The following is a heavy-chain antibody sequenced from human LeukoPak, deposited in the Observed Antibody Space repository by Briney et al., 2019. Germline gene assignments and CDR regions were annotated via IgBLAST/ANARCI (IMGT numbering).Heavy chain of an antibody. CDR3: AHINPVHEEYQLLFPYFDY. Sequence: KASGPTLVKPPQTLTLTCTFSGFSLRTGGVGVGWIRQPPGKALEWLTLSYWNDDKRYSPSLKSRLTITKDTSKNQVVLTMTNMDPVDTATYYCAHINPVHEEYQLLFPYFDYWGQGTLVTVSS. CDR1: GFSLRTGGVG. J-gene: IGHJ4*02. D-gene: IGHD2-2*01. V-gene: IGHV2-5*01. CDR2: SYWNDDK.